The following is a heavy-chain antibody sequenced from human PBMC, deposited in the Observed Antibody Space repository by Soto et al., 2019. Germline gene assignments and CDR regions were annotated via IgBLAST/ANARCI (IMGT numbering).Heavy chain of an antibody. Sequence: SETLSLTCTVSGGSISSGGYYWSWIRQHPGKGLEWMGYIYYSGSTYYNPSLKSRVTMSVDTSKNQFSLRLTSVTAADTAVYFCGRDLTSHANCIDPWGQGTLVTVSS. V-gene: IGHV4-31*03. CDR2: IYYSGST. J-gene: IGHJ5*02. CDR1: GGSISSGGYY. CDR3: GRDLTSHANCIDP. D-gene: IGHD1-1*01.